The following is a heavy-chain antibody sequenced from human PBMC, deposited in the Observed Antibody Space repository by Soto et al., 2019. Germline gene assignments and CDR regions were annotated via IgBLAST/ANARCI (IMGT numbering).Heavy chain of an antibody. D-gene: IGHD6-25*01. CDR3: ATPGYFNPFAY. J-gene: IGHJ4*02. V-gene: IGHV3-23*01. CDR2: ISRSGDST. Sequence: EVQLLESGGGLVQPGGTLRLSCAASGLTFSTYAMSWVRQAPGKGLEWVSAISRSGDSTYYADSVKGRFTISGDNTKNTLFMEINGLTAEDTAVYYCATPGYFNPFAYWGQGTLVTVSS. CDR1: GLTFSTYA.